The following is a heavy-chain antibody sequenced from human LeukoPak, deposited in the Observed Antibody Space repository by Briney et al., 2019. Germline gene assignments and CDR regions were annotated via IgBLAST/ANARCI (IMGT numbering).Heavy chain of an antibody. CDR3: ARVGYSSIWYVDF. CDR2: ISSSGSTI. Sequence: GGSLRLSCAASGFTFSSYEMNWVRQAPGKGLEWVSYISSSGSTIYYADSVKGRFTISRDNAKNTPYLQMNSLRAEDTAVYYCARVGYSSIWYVDFWGQGTLVTVSS. CDR1: GFTFSSYE. J-gene: IGHJ4*02. D-gene: IGHD6-13*01. V-gene: IGHV3-48*03.